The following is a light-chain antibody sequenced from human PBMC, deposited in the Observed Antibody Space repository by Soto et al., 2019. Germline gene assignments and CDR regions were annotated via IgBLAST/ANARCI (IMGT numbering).Light chain of an antibody. CDR3: AAWDDSLNALV. Sequence: QSVLTQPASSSGTPGQRVTISCSGSSSNIGSTTVNWYQQLPGRAPKLLIYSNYRRPSGVPDRFSGSKSGTSASLAISGLQTEDEADYYCAAWDDSLNALVFGGGTQLTVL. V-gene: IGLV1-44*01. CDR1: SSNIGSTT. CDR2: SNY. J-gene: IGLJ2*01.